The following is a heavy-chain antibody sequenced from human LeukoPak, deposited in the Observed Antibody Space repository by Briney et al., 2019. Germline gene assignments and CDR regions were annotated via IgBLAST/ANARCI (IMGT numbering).Heavy chain of an antibody. CDR2: IFYRGNT. Sequence: TPSETLSLTCTVSGGSISTNNYYWGWIRQPPGKGLEWIGSIFYRGNTYYNPSLKSRVTISIDTSKDQFSLKLTSVTAADTAIFYCARHGYDVLSGLFGYWGQGSLVTVSS. CDR3: ARHGYDVLSGLFGY. D-gene: IGHD3-3*01. V-gene: IGHV4-39*01. J-gene: IGHJ4*02. CDR1: GGSISTNNYY.